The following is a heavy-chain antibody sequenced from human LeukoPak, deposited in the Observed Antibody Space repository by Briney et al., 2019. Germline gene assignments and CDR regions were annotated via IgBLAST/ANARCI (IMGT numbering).Heavy chain of an antibody. D-gene: IGHD6-13*01. CDR3: APPLIAAAGRRGN. Sequence: SETLSLTCTVSGGSISSYYWSWIRQPPGKGLEWIGYIYYSGSTNYNPSLKSRVTISVDTSKNQFSLKLSSVTAADTAVYYCAPPLIAAAGRRGNWGQGTLVTVSS. CDR2: IYYSGST. CDR1: GGSISSYY. V-gene: IGHV4-59*12. J-gene: IGHJ4*02.